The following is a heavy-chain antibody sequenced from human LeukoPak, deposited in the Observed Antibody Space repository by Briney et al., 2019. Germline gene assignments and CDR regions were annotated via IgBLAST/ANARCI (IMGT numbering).Heavy chain of an antibody. D-gene: IGHD3-9*01. Sequence: SETLSLTCTVSGGSVTSGSYYWSWIRQPPGRGLEWIGYIYFSGSTNYSPSLRSRVTISGDTSKNQFSLKLTSVTAADTAVYYCARARYHDLLTGYLGTYYFDYWGQGTLVTVSS. J-gene: IGHJ4*02. CDR3: ARARYHDLLTGYLGTYYFDY. CDR2: IYFSGST. V-gene: IGHV4-61*01. CDR1: GGSVTSGSYY.